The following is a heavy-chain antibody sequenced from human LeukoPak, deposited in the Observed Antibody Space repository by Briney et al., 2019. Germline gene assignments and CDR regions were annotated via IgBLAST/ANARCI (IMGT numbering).Heavy chain of an antibody. CDR2: ISYDGSNK. J-gene: IGHJ3*02. V-gene: IGHV3-30*18. CDR1: GFTFSSYG. D-gene: IGHD3-3*01. CDR3: AKEKSSDSYYDFWSGSSAFDI. Sequence: GRSLRLSCAASGFTFSSYGMPWVRQAPGKGLEWVAVISYDGSNKYYADSVKGRFTISRDNSKNTLYLQMDSLRAEDTAVYYCAKEKSSDSYYDFWSGSSAFDIWGQGTMVTVSS.